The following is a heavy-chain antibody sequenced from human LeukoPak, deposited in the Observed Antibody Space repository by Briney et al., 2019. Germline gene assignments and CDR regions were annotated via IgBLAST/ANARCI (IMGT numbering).Heavy chain of an antibody. V-gene: IGHV4-39*02. J-gene: IGHJ6*03. CDR2: IYYSGST. Sequence: PSETLSLTCTVSGGSISSSSYYWGWIRQPPGKGLEWIGSIYYSGSTYYNPSLKSRVTISVDTSKNQFSLKLSSVTAADTAVYYCAREGGPLGYYYYYYMDVWGKGTTVTVSS. CDR1: GGSISSSSYY. CDR3: AREGGPLGYYYYYYMDV. D-gene: IGHD3-16*01.